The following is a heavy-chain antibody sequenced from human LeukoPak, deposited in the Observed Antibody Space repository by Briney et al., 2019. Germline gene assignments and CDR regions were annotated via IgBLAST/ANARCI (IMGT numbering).Heavy chain of an antibody. CDR3: AREKPFYNSSGYYYPIASDY. D-gene: IGHD3-22*01. CDR2: INWNGGST. CDR1: GFTFDDYG. V-gene: IGHV3-20*04. J-gene: IGHJ4*02. Sequence: GGSLRLSCAASGFTFDDYGMSWVRHAPGQGLGWVSGINWNGGSTGYAESVKGRFTIARDNAKNSLYLQMNSLRAENTALYYCAREKPFYNSSGYYYPIASDYCGEGPVVLVPS.